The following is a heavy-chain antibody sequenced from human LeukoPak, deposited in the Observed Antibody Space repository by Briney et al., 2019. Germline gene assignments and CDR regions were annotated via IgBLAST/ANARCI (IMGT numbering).Heavy chain of an antibody. CDR1: GGSFSGYY. J-gene: IGHJ4*02. CDR2: INHSGST. Sequence: SETLSLTCAVYGGSFSGYYWSWIRQPPGKGLEWIGEINHSGSTNYNPSLKSRVTISVDTSKNQFSLKLSSVTAADTAVYYCARFSYGSGSYFLDYWGQGTLVTVSS. D-gene: IGHD3-10*01. CDR3: ARFSYGSGSYFLDY. V-gene: IGHV4-34*01.